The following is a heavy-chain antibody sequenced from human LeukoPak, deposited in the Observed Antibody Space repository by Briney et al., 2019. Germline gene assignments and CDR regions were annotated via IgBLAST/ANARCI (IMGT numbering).Heavy chain of an antibody. J-gene: IGHJ4*02. D-gene: IGHD2-15*01. CDR1: GGSISSGDYS. CDR2: IYHSGST. CDR3: ARDHLQLGYCSGGSCYSPGYFDY. Sequence: SETLSLTCAVSGGSISSGDYSWTWIRQPPGKALEWIGYIYHSGSTYYNPSLKSRVTISVDTSKNQFSLKLSSVTAADTAVYYCARDHLQLGYCSGGSCYSPGYFDYWGQGTLVTVSS. V-gene: IGHV4-30-2*01.